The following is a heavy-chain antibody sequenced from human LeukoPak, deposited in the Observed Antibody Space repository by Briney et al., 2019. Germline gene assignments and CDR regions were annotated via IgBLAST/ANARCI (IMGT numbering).Heavy chain of an antibody. V-gene: IGHV3-53*01. Sequence: GGTLRLSCAASGFSVSNNYISWVRQAPGKGLEWVSLIYSDGRTTYADSVRGRFTISRDNSKNTLSLQMNSLRADDTAVYYCARDGGSSTREPTGGYYYYGMDVWGQGTTVTVS. CDR3: ARDGGSSTREPTGGYYYYGMDV. CDR2: IYSDGRT. J-gene: IGHJ6*02. CDR1: GFSVSNNY. D-gene: IGHD1-1*01.